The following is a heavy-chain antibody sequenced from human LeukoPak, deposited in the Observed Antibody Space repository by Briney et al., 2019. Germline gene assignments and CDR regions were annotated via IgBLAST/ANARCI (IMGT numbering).Heavy chain of an antibody. CDR2: IYTSGST. D-gene: IGHD3-22*01. CDR3: ARDYYDSSGYYTGY. CDR1: GGSISSYY. V-gene: IGHV4-4*07. Sequence: SESLSLTCTVSGGSISSYYWSWIRQPAGKGLEWIGRIYTSGSTNYNPSLKSRVTMSVDTSKNQFSLKLSSVTAADTAVYYCARDYYDSSGYYTGYWGQGTLVTVSS. J-gene: IGHJ4*02.